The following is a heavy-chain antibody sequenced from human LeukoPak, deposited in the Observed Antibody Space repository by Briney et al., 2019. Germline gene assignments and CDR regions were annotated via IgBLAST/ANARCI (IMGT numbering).Heavy chain of an antibody. CDR1: GYTFTGYY. V-gene: IGHV1-2*02. CDR3: ARVLGTLFDAFDI. J-gene: IGHJ3*02. Sequence: GASVKVSCKASGYTFTGYYMHWVRQAPGQGLEWMGWINPNSGGTNYAQKFQGRVTMTTDTSTSTAYMELRSLRSDDTAVYYCARVLGTLFDAFDIWGQGTMVTVSS. CDR2: INPNSGGT. D-gene: IGHD1-14*01.